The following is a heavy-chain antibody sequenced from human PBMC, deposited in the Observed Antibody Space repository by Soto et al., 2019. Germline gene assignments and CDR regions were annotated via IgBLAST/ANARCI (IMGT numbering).Heavy chain of an antibody. Sequence: PGGSLRLACAASGFTFSSYSMRWVRQAAGKGLEWVSSISSSTIYIYYADSVKGRFTISRDNAKNSLYLQMNSLRAEDTAVYYCAREDDSSGYYQRNNYYGIDVWGPGTTVSV. CDR3: AREDDSSGYYQRNNYYGIDV. D-gene: IGHD3-22*01. V-gene: IGHV3-21*01. J-gene: IGHJ6*02. CDR2: ISSSTIYI. CDR1: GFTFSSYS.